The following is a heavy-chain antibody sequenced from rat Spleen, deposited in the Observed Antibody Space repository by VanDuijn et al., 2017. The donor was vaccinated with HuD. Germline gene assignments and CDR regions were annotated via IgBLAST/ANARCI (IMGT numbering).Heavy chain of an antibody. D-gene: IGHD1-1*01. CDR1: GFTFNKFW. CDR3: TRENYYSADY. Sequence: EVQLVESGGGLVQPGRSLKLSCVASGFTFNKFWMAWIRPAPGKGLEWVASISDSGSRTYYPDSVKGRFTISRDNAKSTLYLQIDSLRSEDTATYFCTRENYYSADYWGQGVMVTVSS. V-gene: IGHV5-31*01. CDR2: ISDSGSRT. J-gene: IGHJ2*01.